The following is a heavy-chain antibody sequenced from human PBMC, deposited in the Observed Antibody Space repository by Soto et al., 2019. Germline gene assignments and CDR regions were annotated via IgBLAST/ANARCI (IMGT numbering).Heavy chain of an antibody. CDR1: GGSITSNW. CDR2: IYYSGST. J-gene: IGHJ6*02. V-gene: IGHV4-59*08. CDR3: ARLPSYYDSSGYYYYYYYYYGMDV. D-gene: IGHD3-22*01. Sequence: PSETLSLTCAVSGGSITSNWWSWVRQPPGKGLEWIGYIYYSGSTNYNPSLKSRVTISVDTSKNQFSLKLSSVTAADTAVYYCARLPSYYDSSGYYYYYYYYYGMDVWGQGTTVT.